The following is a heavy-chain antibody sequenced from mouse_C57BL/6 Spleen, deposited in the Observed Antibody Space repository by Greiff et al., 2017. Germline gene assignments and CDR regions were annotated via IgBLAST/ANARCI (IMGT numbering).Heavy chain of an antibody. CDR2: IDPSDSYT. CDR1: GYTFTSYW. D-gene: IGHD1-1*01. Sequence: QVQLQQPGAELVRPGTSVKLSCKASGYTFTSYWMHWVKQRPGQGLEWIGAIDPSDSYTNYNQKFKGKATLTVDTSSSTAYMQLSSLTSEDSAVYYYARSIITTVEGDYWGQGTTLTVSS. V-gene: IGHV1-59*01. J-gene: IGHJ2*01. CDR3: ARSIITTVEGDY.